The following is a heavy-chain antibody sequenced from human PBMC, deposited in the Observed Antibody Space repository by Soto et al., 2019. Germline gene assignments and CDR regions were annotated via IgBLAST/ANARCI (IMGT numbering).Heavy chain of an antibody. CDR2: MSPNSGNT. CDR1: GYTFTSYD. D-gene: IGHD2-15*01. V-gene: IGHV1-8*01. Sequence: ASVKVSCKASGYTFTSYDTNWVRQATGQGLEWMGWMSPNSGNTGYAQKFQGRVTLTMNTSISTAYMELSSLGSDDTAVYYCATVRGDIPWEYYDHWGPGTLVTV. J-gene: IGHJ4*02. CDR3: ATVRGDIPWEYYDH.